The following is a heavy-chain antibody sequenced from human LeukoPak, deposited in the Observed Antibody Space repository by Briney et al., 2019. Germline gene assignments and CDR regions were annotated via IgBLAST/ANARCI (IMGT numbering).Heavy chain of an antibody. CDR1: GFTISTYG. CDR2: ISGSGGST. D-gene: IGHD4-17*01. Sequence: GGSLRLSCAASGFTISTYGMNWVRQAPGKGLEWVSTISGSGGSTYYADSVKGRFTISRDNSKNTLYLQMNRLRAEDTAVYYCAKESTVTPGNVNWFDTWGQGTLVTVSS. V-gene: IGHV3-23*01. CDR3: AKESTVTPGNVNWFDT. J-gene: IGHJ5*02.